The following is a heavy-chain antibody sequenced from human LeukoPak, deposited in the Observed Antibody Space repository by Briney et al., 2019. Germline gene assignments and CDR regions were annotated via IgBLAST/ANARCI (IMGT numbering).Heavy chain of an antibody. CDR3: ARAPYYYDSSGYLD. V-gene: IGHV1-69*06. CDR2: IIPIFGTA. J-gene: IGHJ4*02. CDR1: GGTFSSYA. Sequence: ASVKVSCKASGGTFSSYAISWVRQAPGQGLEWMGGIIPIFGTANYAQKFQGRVTITADKSTSTAYMELSSLRSEDTAVYYYARAPYYYDSSGYLDWGQGTLVTVSS. D-gene: IGHD3-22*01.